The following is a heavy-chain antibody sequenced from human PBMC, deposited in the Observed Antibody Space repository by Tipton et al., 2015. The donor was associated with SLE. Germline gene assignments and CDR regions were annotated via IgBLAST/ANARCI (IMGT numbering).Heavy chain of an antibody. J-gene: IGHJ3*01. CDR1: GFTFSNYG. V-gene: IGHV3-23*01. D-gene: IGHD2/OR15-2a*01. Sequence: LSLTCAASGFTFSNYGMSWVRQAPGKGLEWVSDFSDGGSSTYYADSVKGRFTISRDNSKNMLYLQMNSLRVEDTAIYYCAKAQGVIVPNDAFDFGGQGTMVTVSS. CDR2: FSDGGSST. CDR3: AKAQGVIVPNDAFDF.